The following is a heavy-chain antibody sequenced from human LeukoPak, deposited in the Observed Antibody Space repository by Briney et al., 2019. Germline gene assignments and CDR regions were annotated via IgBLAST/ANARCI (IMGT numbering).Heavy chain of an antibody. CDR1: GYSFSSYW. CDR2: IDPGDSFT. V-gene: IGHV5-10-1*01. J-gene: IGHJ4*02. CDR3: ARQALVRTFDY. D-gene: IGHD6-6*01. Sequence: GESLKISCKGSGYSFSSYWISWVRQMPGKGLEWMGRIDPGDSFTKYRPSLEGRVTISADKSLSTVYLQWSSLKASDTAMYYCARQALVRTFDYWGQGTLVTVSS.